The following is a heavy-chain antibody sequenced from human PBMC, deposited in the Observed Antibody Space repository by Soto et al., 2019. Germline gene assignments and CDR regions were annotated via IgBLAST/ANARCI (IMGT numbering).Heavy chain of an antibody. Sequence: GPLRLSCAASGFTFSNAWISWVRQGPGKGLEWVGRIKSKTDGGTTDYAVPVKGRFTISRDDSKNTVYLQMNSLKTEDTAVYYCTTGRLETIFGVLSNYWGRGTLVTVSS. CDR3: TTGRLETIFGVLSNY. V-gene: IGHV3-15*01. D-gene: IGHD3-3*01. CDR2: IKSKTDGGTT. CDR1: GFTFSNAW. J-gene: IGHJ4*02.